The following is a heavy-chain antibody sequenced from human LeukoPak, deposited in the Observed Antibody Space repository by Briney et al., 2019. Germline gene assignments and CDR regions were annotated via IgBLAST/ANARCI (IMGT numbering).Heavy chain of an antibody. J-gene: IGHJ4*02. CDR2: VRPGDGPT. Sequence: GGSLRLSCVTSGFTFSRYDKHWVRRAPGKGLEWVSHVRPGDGPTTYAESVKGRFTISRDNSKNTVSLQMNSLRVEDTAVYYCTRDHITSWQFDFWGQGTMVTVSS. D-gene: IGHD2-2*01. CDR3: TRDHITSWQFDF. V-gene: IGHV3-23*01. CDR1: GFTFSRYD.